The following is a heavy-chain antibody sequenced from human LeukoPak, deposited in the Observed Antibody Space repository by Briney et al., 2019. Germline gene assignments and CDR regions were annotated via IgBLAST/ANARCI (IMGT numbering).Heavy chain of an antibody. CDR3: ERGLQ. CDR1: GFTFSTYA. J-gene: IGHJ1*01. D-gene: IGHD5-24*01. V-gene: IGHV3-23*01. CDR2: ISSSGSST. Sequence: GGSLTLSCAASGFTFSTYAMTWVRQAPGKGREWVSEISSSGSSTYYGDSGRGRFTIARDNAKDSRELQRNSAVAEDTSTYYVERGLQWGQGPLVSVPS.